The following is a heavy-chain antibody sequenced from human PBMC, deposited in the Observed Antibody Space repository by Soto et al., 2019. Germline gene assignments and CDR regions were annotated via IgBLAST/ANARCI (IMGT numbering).Heavy chain of an antibody. CDR3: ARGDDYGGNSVDY. D-gene: IGHD4-17*01. CDR2: IYYSGST. J-gene: IGHJ4*02. V-gene: IGHV4-30-4*01. Sequence: QVQLQESGPGLVKPSQTLSLTCTVSGGSISSXXXXXXXXXXXXXKGLEWIGYIYYSGSTYYNPSLKSRVTISVDTSKNQFSLKLSSVTAADTAVYYCARGDDYGGNSVDYWGQGTLVTVSS. CDR1: GGSISSXXXX.